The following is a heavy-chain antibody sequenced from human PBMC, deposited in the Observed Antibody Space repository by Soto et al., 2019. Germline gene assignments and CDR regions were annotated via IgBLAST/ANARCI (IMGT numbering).Heavy chain of an antibody. CDR1: GFTFSSYG. CDR2: ISYDGSNK. D-gene: IGHD5-18*01. V-gene: IGHV3-30*18. J-gene: IGHJ6*02. Sequence: GGSLRLSCAASGFTFSSYGMHWVRRAPGKGLEWVAVISYDGSNKYYADSVKGRFTISRDNSKNTLYLQMNSLRAEDTAVYYCAKDQGYSYGYYYYYYGMDVWGQGTTVTVSS. CDR3: AKDQGYSYGYYYYYYGMDV.